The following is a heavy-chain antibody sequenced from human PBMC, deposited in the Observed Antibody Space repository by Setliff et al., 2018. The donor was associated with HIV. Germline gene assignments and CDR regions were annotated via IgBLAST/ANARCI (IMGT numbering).Heavy chain of an antibody. J-gene: IGHJ4*02. CDR1: GGSISSSSDY. V-gene: IGHV4-39*07. D-gene: IGHD5-18*01. CDR3: ARTRGYSLYYFDY. Sequence: SETLSLTCTVSGGSISSSSDYWGWIRQPPGKGLEWIGSFYSSGSTYYNPSLKSRVTISIDTSKNQFSLKLSSVTAADTAVYYCARTRGYSLYYFDYWGQGTLVTVSS. CDR2: FYSSGST.